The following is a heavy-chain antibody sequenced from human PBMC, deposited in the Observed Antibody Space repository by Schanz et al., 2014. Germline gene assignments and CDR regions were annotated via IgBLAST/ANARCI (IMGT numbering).Heavy chain of an antibody. J-gene: IGHJ6*02. CDR1: GFTFSSYA. V-gene: IGHV3-30-3*01. Sequence: QVQLLQFGGGVVQPGRSLRLSCAASGFTFSSYAMHWVRQAPGKGLEWVALISNDGSIKYYADSVKGRFTISRDNSKNTLYLQMNSLRADDTAVYYCAREEGWGIAAAGPKHYYYGMDVWGQGTTVTVSS. CDR2: ISNDGSIK. D-gene: IGHD6-13*01. CDR3: AREEGWGIAAAGPKHYYYGMDV.